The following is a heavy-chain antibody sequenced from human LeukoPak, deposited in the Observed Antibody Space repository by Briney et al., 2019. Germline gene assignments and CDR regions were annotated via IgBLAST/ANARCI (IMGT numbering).Heavy chain of an antibody. D-gene: IGHD6-13*01. CDR3: TRAIGPNSSSFH. CDR1: GFTFSSDE. J-gene: IGHJ1*01. CDR2: ISGSGSTI. V-gene: IGHV3-48*03. Sequence: GGSVRLSCAGSGFTFSSDEMNWVRQAPGKGLEWVSYISGSGSTIYYADSVKGRFTISRDNAKKSLYLQMNSLRAEGTAIYYCTRAIGPNSSSFHWGQGTLVTVSS.